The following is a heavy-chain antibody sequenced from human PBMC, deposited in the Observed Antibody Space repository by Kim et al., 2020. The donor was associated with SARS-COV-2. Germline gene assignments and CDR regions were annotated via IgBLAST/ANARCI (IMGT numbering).Heavy chain of an antibody. V-gene: IGHV3-30*02. D-gene: IGHD3-22*01. Sequence: KGRFTISRDNSKNTLYLQMNSLRAEDTAVYYCAKRSGPIYYDSSGYYPDYWGQGTLVTVSS. CDR3: AKRSGPIYYDSSGYYPDY. J-gene: IGHJ4*02.